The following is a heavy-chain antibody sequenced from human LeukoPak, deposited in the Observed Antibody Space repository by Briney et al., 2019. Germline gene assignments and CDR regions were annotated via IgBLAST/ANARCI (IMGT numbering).Heavy chain of an antibody. J-gene: IGHJ5*02. V-gene: IGHV4-61*01. CDR1: GGSVSSGSYY. D-gene: IGHD2-2*01. CDR2: IYYSGST. Sequence: SETLSLTCTVSGGSVSSGSYYWSWIRQPPGKGLEWIGYIYYSGSTNYNPSLKSRGTISVDTSKNQFSLKLSSVTAADTAVYYCARDRVRYCSSTSCSNWFDPWGQGTLVTVSS. CDR3: ARDRVRYCSSTSCSNWFDP.